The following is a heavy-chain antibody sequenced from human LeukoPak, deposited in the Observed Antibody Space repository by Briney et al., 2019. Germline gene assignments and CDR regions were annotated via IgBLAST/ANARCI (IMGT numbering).Heavy chain of an antibody. J-gene: IGHJ4*02. CDR1: GFTFSSFG. V-gene: IGHV3-30*02. D-gene: IGHD5-18*01. CDR2: IWYDASNK. CDR3: ARSAIQLWYNNFDY. Sequence: PAGGSLRLSCAASGFTFSSFGMHWVRQAPGKGLEWVALIWYDASNKYFADSVKGRFTFSRDNSKNTLYLQMNSLRAEDTAVYYCARSAIQLWYNNFDYWGQGTLVTVSS.